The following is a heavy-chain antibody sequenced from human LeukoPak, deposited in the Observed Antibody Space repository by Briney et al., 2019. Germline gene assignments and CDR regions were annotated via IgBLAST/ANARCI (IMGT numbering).Heavy chain of an antibody. CDR1: GGSISSYY. Sequence: SETLSLTCTVSGGSISSYYWSWIRQPAGKGLEWIGRIYTSGSTNYNPSLKSRVTTSVDTSKNQFSLKLSSVTAADTAVYYCARERAEYYDFWSGYYPNWFDPWGQGTLVTVSS. V-gene: IGHV4-4*07. D-gene: IGHD3-3*01. CDR2: IYTSGST. J-gene: IGHJ5*02. CDR3: ARERAEYYDFWSGYYPNWFDP.